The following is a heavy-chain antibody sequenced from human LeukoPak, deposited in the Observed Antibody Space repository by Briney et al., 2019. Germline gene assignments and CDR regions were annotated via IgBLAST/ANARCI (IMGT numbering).Heavy chain of an antibody. D-gene: IGHD3-16*01. Sequence: QTSETLSLTCAVYGGSFSGYYWSWIRQPPGKGLEWIGEINHSGSTNYNPSLKSRVTISVDTSKNQFSLKVSSVTAADTAVYYCARVKDPGGYYYYYYMDIWGKGNTVTVSS. CDR3: ARVKDPGGYYYYYYMDI. J-gene: IGHJ6*03. CDR1: GGSFSGYY. CDR2: INHSGST. V-gene: IGHV4-34*01.